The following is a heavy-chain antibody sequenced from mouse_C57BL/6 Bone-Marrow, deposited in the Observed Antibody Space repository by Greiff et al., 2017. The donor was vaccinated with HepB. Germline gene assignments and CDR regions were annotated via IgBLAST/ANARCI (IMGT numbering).Heavy chain of an antibody. V-gene: IGHV1-4*01. CDR3: AREGLRRRVWFAY. CDR1: GYTFTSYT. J-gene: IGHJ3*01. D-gene: IGHD2-4*01. CDR2: IIPSSGYT. Sequence: VQLQQSGAELARPGASVKMSCKASGYTFTSYTMHWVKQRPGQGLEWIGYIIPSSGYTKYNQKFKDKATLTADKSASTAYMQLSSLTSEDSAVYYCAREGLRRRVWFAYWGQGTLVTVSA.